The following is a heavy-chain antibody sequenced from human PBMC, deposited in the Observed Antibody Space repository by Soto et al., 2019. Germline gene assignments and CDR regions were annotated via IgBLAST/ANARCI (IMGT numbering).Heavy chain of an antibody. CDR3: ARGRYVDY. J-gene: IGHJ4*02. D-gene: IGHD1-1*01. V-gene: IGHV1-18*03. CDR1: GYTFTSYG. CDR2: ISAHNGNT. Sequence: QVHLVQSGAEVKKPGASVKVSCKASGYTFTSYGITWVRQAPGQGLEWMGWISAHNGNTDYAQKLQGRVIVIRDTSTSTAYMVLRSLRSDEMAVYYCARGRYVDYWGQGALVTVSS.